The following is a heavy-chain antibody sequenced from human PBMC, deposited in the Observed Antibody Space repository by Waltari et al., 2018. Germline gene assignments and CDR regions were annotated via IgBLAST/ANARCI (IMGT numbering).Heavy chain of an antibody. V-gene: IGHV4-59*01. Sequence: QVQLQESGPGLVKPSETLSLTCTVSGGSISSYYWSWIRQPPGTGLEWIGYIYYSGSTNYNPSLKSRVTISVDTSKNQFSLKLSSVTAADTAVYYCARSEYYYDSSGYYFFWFDPWGQGTLVTVSS. D-gene: IGHD3-22*01. CDR2: IYYSGST. J-gene: IGHJ5*02. CDR3: ARSEYYYDSSGYYFFWFDP. CDR1: GGSISSYY.